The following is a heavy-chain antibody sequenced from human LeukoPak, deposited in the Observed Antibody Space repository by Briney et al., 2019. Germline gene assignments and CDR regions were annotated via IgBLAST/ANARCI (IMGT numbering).Heavy chain of an antibody. CDR3: ARDRGVAVAGTDYFDY. CDR2: IYYSGST. J-gene: IGHJ4*02. Sequence: SESLSLTCTVSGGSISSSYYYWGWIRQPPGKGLEWIGTIYYSGSTYYNPSLKSRVTISEDTSKNQFSLKLSSVTAADTAVYYCARDRGVAVAGTDYFDYWGQGTLVTVSS. CDR1: GGSISSSYYY. V-gene: IGHV4-39*07. D-gene: IGHD6-19*01.